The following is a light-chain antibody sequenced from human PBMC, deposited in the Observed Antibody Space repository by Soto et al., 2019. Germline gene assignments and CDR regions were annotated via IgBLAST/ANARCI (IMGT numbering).Light chain of an antibody. V-gene: IGKV4-1*01. CDR2: GAS. Sequence: DIVMTQSPDSLAVSLGERATINCKSSQSALYSYNNKNYLAWYQQKPGQPPKLLIYGASTRESGVPDRFRGSESGIDFTLTVSRLQAGVLAGYYCQQYYSPPFTVGLGTKVDIK. J-gene: IGKJ3*01. CDR3: QQYYSPPFT. CDR1: QSALYSYNNKNY.